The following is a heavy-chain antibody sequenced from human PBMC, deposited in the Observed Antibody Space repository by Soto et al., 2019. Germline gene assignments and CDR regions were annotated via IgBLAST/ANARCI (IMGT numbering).Heavy chain of an antibody. J-gene: IGHJ4*02. CDR1: GGTFSSYA. Sequence: SVKVSCKASGGTFSSYAISWVRQAPGRGLEWMGGIIPIFGTANYAQKFQGRVTITADESTSTAYMELSSLRSEDTAVYYCARVKNYYDNSPFDYWGQGTLVTVSS. D-gene: IGHD3-22*01. CDR3: ARVKNYYDNSPFDY. CDR2: IIPIFGTA. V-gene: IGHV1-69*13.